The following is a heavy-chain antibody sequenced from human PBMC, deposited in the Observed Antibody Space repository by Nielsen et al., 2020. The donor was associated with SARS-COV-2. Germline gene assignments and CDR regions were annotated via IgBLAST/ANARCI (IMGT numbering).Heavy chain of an antibody. J-gene: IGHJ4*02. CDR2: ISGSGSYT. CDR3: ARDREPGYNAVDY. D-gene: IGHD1-14*01. V-gene: IGHV3-11*06. CDR1: GFKFSDYF. Sequence: GGSLRLSCAASGFKFSDYFMSWIRQAPGKGLECVSYISGSGSYTKYADSVKGRFTISRDNAKNSLYLRMNSLRAEDTAIYYCARDREPGYNAVDYWGQGTLVTVSS.